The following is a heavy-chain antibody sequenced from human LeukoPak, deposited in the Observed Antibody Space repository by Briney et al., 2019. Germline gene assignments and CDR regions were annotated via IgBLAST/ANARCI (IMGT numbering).Heavy chain of an antibody. CDR2: IYYSGST. J-gene: IGHJ4*02. CDR1: GGSISSSSYY. D-gene: IGHD3-10*01. Sequence: SETLSLTCTVSGGSISSSSYYWGWIRQPPGQGLEWIGSIYYSGSTYYIPSLKSRVTISGDTSKNQFSLKLSSVTAADTAVYYCARRGYYGSGVLGYFDYWGQGTLVTVSS. CDR3: ARRGYYGSGVLGYFDY. V-gene: IGHV4-39*01.